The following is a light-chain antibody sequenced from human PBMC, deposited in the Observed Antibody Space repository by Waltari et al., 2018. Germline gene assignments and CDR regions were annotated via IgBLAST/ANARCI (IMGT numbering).Light chain of an antibody. V-gene: IGKV1-39*01. CDR1: QSISSY. J-gene: IGKJ1*01. CDR2: AAS. CDR3: QQSYSTLWT. Sequence: DIQMTQSPSSLSASAGDRVTITCRASQSISSYLNWYQQKPGKAPKLLIYAASSLQSGVPSRCSGSGSGTDFTLTISSLQPEDFATYYCQQSYSTLWTFGQGTKVEIK.